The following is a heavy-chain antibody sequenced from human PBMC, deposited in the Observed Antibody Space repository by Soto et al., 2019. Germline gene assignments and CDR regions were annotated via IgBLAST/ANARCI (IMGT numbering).Heavy chain of an antibody. CDR2: IYYSGT. Sequence: QVQLQESGPGLVKPSQTLSLTCTVSGGSISSGGYYWSWICQHPGKGLEWIGYIYYSGTYYNPSLKSRVTISVDTSKNQFSLKLSSVTAADTAVYYCAIRNGSGSYYVDYWGQGTLVTVSS. V-gene: IGHV4-31*03. CDR1: GGSISSGGYY. CDR3: AIRNGSGSYYVDY. D-gene: IGHD3-10*01. J-gene: IGHJ4*02.